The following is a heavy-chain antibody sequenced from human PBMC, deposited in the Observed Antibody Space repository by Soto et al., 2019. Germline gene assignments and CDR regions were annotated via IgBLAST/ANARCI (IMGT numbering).Heavy chain of an antibody. CDR3: AHSTLELYSGYDWLPDAFDI. V-gene: IGHV2-5*02. CDR2: IYWDDDK. D-gene: IGHD5-12*01. CDR1: GFSLSSSGVG. J-gene: IGHJ3*02. Sequence: SGPTLVNPTQTLTLTCTFSGFSLSSSGVGVGWIRQPPGKALEWLALIYWDDDKRYSPSLKSRLTITKDTSKNQVVLTMTNMDPVDTATYYCAHSTLELYSGYDWLPDAFDIWGQGTMVTVSS.